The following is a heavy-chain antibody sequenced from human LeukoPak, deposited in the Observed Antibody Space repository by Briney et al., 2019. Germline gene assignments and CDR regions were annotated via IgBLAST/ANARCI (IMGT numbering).Heavy chain of an antibody. V-gene: IGHV4-39*01. Sequence: SETLSLTCTVSGDSISSSDYYWGWIRQPPGKGLGWIGTISYSGSTYYNPSLQSRVTISVDTSKNQFSLELSSVTAEDTAVYYCARGSRRLADFHYWGQGTLVTVSS. D-gene: IGHD1-26*01. CDR1: GDSISSSDYY. CDR2: ISYSGST. CDR3: ARGSRRLADFHY. J-gene: IGHJ4*02.